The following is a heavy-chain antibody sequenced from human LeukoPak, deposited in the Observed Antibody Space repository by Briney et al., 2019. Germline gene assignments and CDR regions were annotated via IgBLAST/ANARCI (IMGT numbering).Heavy chain of an antibody. CDR1: GYTFTSCD. D-gene: IGHD6-13*01. J-gene: IGHJ4*02. Sequence: ASVKVSCKASGYTFTSCDINWVRQATGQGLEWMGWMNPNSGNTGYAQKFQGRVTMTRNTSISTAYMELSSLRSEDTAVYYCARVSSSWSGYYFDYWGQGTLVTVSS. CDR3: ARVSSSWSGYYFDY. CDR2: MNPNSGNT. V-gene: IGHV1-8*01.